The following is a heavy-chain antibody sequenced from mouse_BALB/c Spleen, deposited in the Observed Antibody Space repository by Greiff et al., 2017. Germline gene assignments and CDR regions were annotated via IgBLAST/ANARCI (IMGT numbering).Heavy chain of an antibody. CDR1: GFTFSSYW. CDR2: IRLKSDNYAT. V-gene: IGHV6-6*02. CDR3: TGMDY. J-gene: IGHJ4*01. Sequence: EVQLVESGGGLVQPGGSMKLSCVASGFTFSSYWMSWVRQSPEKGLEWVAEIRLKSDNYATHYAESVKGKFTISRDDSKSRLYLQMNSLRAEDTGIYYCTGMDYWGQGTSVTVSS.